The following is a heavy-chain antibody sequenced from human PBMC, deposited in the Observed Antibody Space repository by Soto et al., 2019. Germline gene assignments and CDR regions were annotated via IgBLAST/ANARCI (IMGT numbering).Heavy chain of an antibody. J-gene: IGHJ6*01. CDR1: GASISSYY. CDR2: IYTSGST. V-gene: IGHV4-4*07. CDR3: ARATYRYNWNDDVYYYYYGMGV. Sequence: EILSLTCTASGASISSYYSGLIRQPALTGLEWIGRIYTSGSTNYNPSLKGPVTMSVDTSKNQFSLKLRSVTAADTAVYYWARATYRYNWNDDVYYYYYGMGVWGQGTTVTVSS. D-gene: IGHD1-1*01.